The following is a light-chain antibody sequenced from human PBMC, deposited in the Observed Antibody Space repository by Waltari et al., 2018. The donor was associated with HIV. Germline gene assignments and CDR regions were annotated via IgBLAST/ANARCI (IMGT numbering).Light chain of an antibody. Sequence: HSALTQPASVSGSPGQTVTISCSGTSSAVGGFNYVSWYQQHPGKAPKLMIYEFNNRPSRISSRFSGSKSGNTAYLTISGLQAEDEADYYCSSFSSGNSLEVFGTGTKVTFL. CDR1: SSAVGGFNY. V-gene: IGLV2-14*01. CDR3: SSFSSGNSLEV. J-gene: IGLJ1*01. CDR2: EFN.